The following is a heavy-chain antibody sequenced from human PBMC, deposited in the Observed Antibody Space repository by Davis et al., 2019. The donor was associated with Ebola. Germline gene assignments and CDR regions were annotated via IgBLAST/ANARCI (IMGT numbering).Heavy chain of an antibody. V-gene: IGHV3-73*01. D-gene: IGHD1-1*01. Sequence: GESLKISCAASGFTFSGSTIHWVRQASGKGLEWVGRIRSKSNSYTTAYAVAVKGRFTISRDDSKNTAYLQMNSLRTEDTAVYYCTRQLERRPYYYYGMDVWGQGTTVTVSS. J-gene: IGHJ6*02. CDR3: TRQLERRPYYYYGMDV. CDR1: GFTFSGST. CDR2: IRSKSNSYTT.